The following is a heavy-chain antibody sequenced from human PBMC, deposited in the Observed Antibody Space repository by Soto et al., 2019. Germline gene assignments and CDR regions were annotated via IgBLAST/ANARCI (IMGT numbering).Heavy chain of an antibody. CDR1: GFIFSTYS. Sequence: PGGSLRLSCAASGFIFSTYSMNWVRQTPGKGLEWVPSISRSSDHMYYADSVRGRFTISRDNAKNSLFLQMNSLRAEDTAVYYCTRAISGAPFDYWGQGALVTVSS. J-gene: IGHJ4*02. D-gene: IGHD2-15*01. CDR2: ISRSSDHM. V-gene: IGHV3-21*01. CDR3: TRAISGAPFDY.